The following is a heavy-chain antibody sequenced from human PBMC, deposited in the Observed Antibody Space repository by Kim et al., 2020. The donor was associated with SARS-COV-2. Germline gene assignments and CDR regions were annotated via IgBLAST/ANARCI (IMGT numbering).Heavy chain of an antibody. D-gene: IGHD3-22*01. J-gene: IGHJ5*02. Sequence: KGRFTISRDNAKNSLYLQMNSLRAEDTALYYCAKGGLYATYYYDGSGFDPWGQGTLVTVSS. V-gene: IGHV3-9*01. CDR3: AKGGLYATYYYDGSGFDP.